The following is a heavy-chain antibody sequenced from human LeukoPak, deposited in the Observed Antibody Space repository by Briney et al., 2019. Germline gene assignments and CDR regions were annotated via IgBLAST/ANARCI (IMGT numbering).Heavy chain of an antibody. Sequence: PSETLSLTCAVYGGSFSGYYWSWIRQPPGKGLEWIGEINHSGSTNYNPSLKSRVTISVDTSKNQFSLKLSSVTAADTAVYYCARETRRSGYSHFDYWGQGTLVTVSS. CDR2: INHSGST. V-gene: IGHV4-34*01. CDR3: ARETRRSGYSHFDY. CDR1: GGSFSGYY. J-gene: IGHJ4*02. D-gene: IGHD3-3*01.